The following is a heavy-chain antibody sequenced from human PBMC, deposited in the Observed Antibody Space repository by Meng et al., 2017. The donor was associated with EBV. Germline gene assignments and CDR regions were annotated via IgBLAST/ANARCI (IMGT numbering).Heavy chain of an antibody. CDR1: GDSISSFYY. V-gene: IGHV4-39*01. CDR2: VHYTGST. CDR3: ARPFPSWQSPRLDPFGA. Sequence: QLQLRESGPGQVXXXXXPXLTXTXSGDSISSFYYWGWIRQPPGRGLEWIGSVHYTGSTYYSPSLKSRVTVSVDTSKNQFSLRLTSVTAADTAVYYCARPFPSWQSPRLDPFGAWGQGTLVTVSS. D-gene: IGHD6-19*01. J-gene: IGHJ5*02.